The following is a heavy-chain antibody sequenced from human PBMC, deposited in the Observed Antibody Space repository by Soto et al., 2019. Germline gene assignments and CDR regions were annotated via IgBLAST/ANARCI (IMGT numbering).Heavy chain of an antibody. CDR2: ISYDGSTK. CDR1: GFTFSSHA. Sequence: GGSLRLSCAASGFTFSSHALHWVRQAPGKGLEWVAVISYDGSTKYYADSVKGRFTISRDNAKNSLYLQMNSLRAEDTAVYYCARARGVDYWGQGTQVTVSS. V-gene: IGHV3-30-3*01. CDR3: ARARGVDY. D-gene: IGHD3-16*01. J-gene: IGHJ4*02.